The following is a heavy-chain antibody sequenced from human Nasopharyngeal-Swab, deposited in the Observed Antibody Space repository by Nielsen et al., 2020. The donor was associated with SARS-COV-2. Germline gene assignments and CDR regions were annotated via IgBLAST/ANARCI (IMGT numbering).Heavy chain of an antibody. D-gene: IGHD2-15*01. J-gene: IGHJ3*02. Sequence: SQTLSLTCTVSAGSISSYYWSWVRQPAGKGLELIGYIYSIGSTNFNPSLKSRVPIPVDTSKNQFSLKLSSVTAADTAVYYCARRAFGYCSGGSCQNAFDIWGQGTMVTVSS. V-gene: IGHV4-59*01. CDR1: AGSISSYY. CDR3: ARRAFGYCSGGSCQNAFDI. CDR2: IYSIGST.